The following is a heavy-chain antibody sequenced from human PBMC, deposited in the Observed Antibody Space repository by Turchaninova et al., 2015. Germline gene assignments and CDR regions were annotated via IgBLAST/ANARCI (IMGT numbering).Heavy chain of an antibody. Sequence: QVQLQESGPGLVKPSGTLSLTCAVSGGSISSSNWWSWVRQPPGKGLEWIGEIYPSGSTQYNPSHKNPVTRPVYTYTNQFSLKLGAVTAADTAVYYCARDSGYSYGYRWFDPWGQGTLVTVSS. D-gene: IGHD5-18*01. CDR1: GGSISSSNW. CDR3: ARDSGYSYGYRWFDP. V-gene: IGHV4-4*02. J-gene: IGHJ5*02. CDR2: IYPSGST.